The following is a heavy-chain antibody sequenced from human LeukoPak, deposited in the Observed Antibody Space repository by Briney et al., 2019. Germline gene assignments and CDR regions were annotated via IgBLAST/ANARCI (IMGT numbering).Heavy chain of an antibody. CDR1: GGSISSYY. CDR2: IYYSGST. Sequence: SETLSLTCTVSGGSISSYYWSWIRQPPGKGLEWIGYIYYSGSTNYNPSLKSRVTISVDTSKNQFSLKLSSVTAADTAVYYCARDLARFGELPANWFDPWGQGTLVTVSS. CDR3: ARDLARFGELPANWFDP. D-gene: IGHD3-10*01. V-gene: IGHV4-59*01. J-gene: IGHJ5*02.